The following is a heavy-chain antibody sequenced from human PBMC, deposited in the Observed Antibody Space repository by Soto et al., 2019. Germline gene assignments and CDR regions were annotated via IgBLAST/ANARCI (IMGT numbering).Heavy chain of an antibody. CDR3: ARDPSFYVWGSYRPPYYFDY. V-gene: IGHV1-3*01. Sequence: QVQLVQSGAEVKKPGASVKVSCKASGYTFTSYAMHWVRQAPGQRLEWMGWINAGNGNTKYSQKFQGRVTITRDTSPSTAYMGLSSLRSEDTAVYYCARDPSFYVWGSYRPPYYFDYWGQGTLVTVSS. D-gene: IGHD3-16*02. CDR2: INAGNGNT. J-gene: IGHJ4*02. CDR1: GYTFTSYA.